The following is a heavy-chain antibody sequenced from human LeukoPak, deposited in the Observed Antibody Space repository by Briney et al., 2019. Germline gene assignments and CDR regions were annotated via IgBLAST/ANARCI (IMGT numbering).Heavy chain of an antibody. CDR1: GFTFSSYG. D-gene: IGHD5-24*01. Sequence: PGGSLRLSCAASGFTFSSYGMNWVRQAPRKGLEWVSYIDGSSRAIYYADSVKGRFTVSRDNAKNSLFLQMNSLRDEDTAVYFCARKMALWGQGTLVTVSS. J-gene: IGHJ4*02. CDR2: IDGSSRAI. CDR3: ARKMAL. V-gene: IGHV3-48*02.